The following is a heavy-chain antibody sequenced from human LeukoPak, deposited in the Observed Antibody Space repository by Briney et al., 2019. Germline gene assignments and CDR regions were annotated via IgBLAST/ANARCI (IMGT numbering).Heavy chain of an antibody. CDR1: GFTFSSYA. V-gene: IGHV3-30*04. J-gene: IGHJ4*02. CDR2: ISYDGSNK. Sequence: PGGSLRLSCAASGFTFSSYAMHWVRQAPGKGLEWVAVISYDGSNKYYADSVKGRFTISRDNSKNTLYLQMNSLRAEDTAVYYCARDGGGSSSVPHDYWGQGTLVTVSS. CDR3: ARDGGGSSSVPHDY. D-gene: IGHD6-6*01.